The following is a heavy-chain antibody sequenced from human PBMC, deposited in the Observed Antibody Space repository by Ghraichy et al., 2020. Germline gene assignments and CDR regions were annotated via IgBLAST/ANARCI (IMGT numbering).Heavy chain of an antibody. V-gene: IGHV3-13*01. CDR2: LGTEGDT. J-gene: IGHJ4*02. CDR1: GLAFRSYD. CDR3: GLQGSCNYTICPLDS. Sequence: LSLTCAASGLAFRSYDMHWVRQVTGKGLEWISSLGTEGDTYYAGSVKGRFIISREEAKNSLYLQMNSLRAGDTAVYARGLQGSCNYTICPLDSWGQGTLVTVSS. D-gene: IGHD2-2*01.